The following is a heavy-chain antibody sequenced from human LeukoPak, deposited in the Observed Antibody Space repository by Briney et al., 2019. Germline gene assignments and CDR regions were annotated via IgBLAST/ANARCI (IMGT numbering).Heavy chain of an antibody. Sequence: QPGGSLRLSCAASGFTFSSYGMPWVCQAPGKGLEWVAVISYDGSNKYYADSVKGRFTISRDNSKNTLYLQMNSLRAEDTAVYYCWLPTLYYYYYGMDVWGQGTTVTVSS. CDR2: ISYDGSNK. D-gene: IGHD5-12*01. J-gene: IGHJ6*02. V-gene: IGHV3-30*03. CDR1: GFTFSSYG. CDR3: WLPTLYYYYYGMDV.